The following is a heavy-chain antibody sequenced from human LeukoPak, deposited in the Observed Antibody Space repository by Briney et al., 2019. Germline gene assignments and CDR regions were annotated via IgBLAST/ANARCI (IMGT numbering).Heavy chain of an antibody. D-gene: IGHD3-22*01. CDR2: IYHSGST. V-gene: IGHV4-30-2*01. CDR1: GGSISSGGYS. J-gene: IGHJ5*02. CDR3: AREAGYYDSSGSSRWFDP. Sequence: SETLSLTCAVSGGSISSGGYSWSWIRQPPGKGLEWIGYIYHSGSTYYNPSLKSRVTISVDRSKNQFSLKLSSVTAADTAVYYCAREAGYYDSSGSSRWFDPWGQGTLVTVSS.